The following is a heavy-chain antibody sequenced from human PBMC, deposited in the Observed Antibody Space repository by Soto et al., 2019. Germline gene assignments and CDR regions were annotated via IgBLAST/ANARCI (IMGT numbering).Heavy chain of an antibody. D-gene: IGHD2-2*01. J-gene: IGHJ4*02. CDR1: GGSIGSSSYY. Sequence: SETLSLTCSVSGGSIGSSSYYFGWIRQHPGKGLEWIGSLYYTGTTYYNSSLKSRVTISADKSQNKFSLRLSSVTAADTAVYYPGDYCRRTHFYDWLVTGGQGTLVTVSS. CDR3: GDYCRRTHFYDWLVT. V-gene: IGHV4-39*03. CDR2: LYYTGTT.